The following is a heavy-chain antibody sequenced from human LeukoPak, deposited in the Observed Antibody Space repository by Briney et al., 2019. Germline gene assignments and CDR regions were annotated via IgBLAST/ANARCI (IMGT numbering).Heavy chain of an antibody. CDR2: ISGSGGST. CDR1: GFTFSSDA. V-gene: IGHV3-23*01. J-gene: IGHJ6*04. D-gene: IGHD3-10*02. Sequence: GGSLRLSCAASGFTFSSDAMSWVRQAPGKGLEWVSAISGSGGSTYYADSVKGRFTTSRDNSKNTLYLQMNSLRAEDTAVYYCAELGITMIGGVWGKGTTVTISS. CDR3: AELGITMIGGV.